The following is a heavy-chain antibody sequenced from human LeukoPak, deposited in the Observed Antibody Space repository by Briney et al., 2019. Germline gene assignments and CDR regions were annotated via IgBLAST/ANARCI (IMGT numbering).Heavy chain of an antibody. D-gene: IGHD3-9*01. CDR2: ISGSGGNV. V-gene: IGHV3-23*01. CDR1: GFTFSSYG. CDR3: ARDGDILTGYYKYYFDY. Sequence: GGTLRLSCAASGFTFSSYGMSWVRQAPGKGLEWVSSISGSGGNVYYAGSVRGRFTISRDNSKNTVYLQMNSLRAEDTATYYCARDGDILTGYYKYYFDYWGQGTLVTVSS. J-gene: IGHJ4*02.